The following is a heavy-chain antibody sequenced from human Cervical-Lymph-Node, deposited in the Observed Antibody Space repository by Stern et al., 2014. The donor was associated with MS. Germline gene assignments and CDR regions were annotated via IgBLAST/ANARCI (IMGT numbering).Heavy chain of an antibody. J-gene: IGHJ4*02. CDR1: GYSLNSYW. CDR2: IYPGDSDT. D-gene: IGHD2-21*01. CDR3: ARRGWVALLWYFDS. V-gene: IGHV5-51*01. Sequence: EVQLLESGAEVKKPGESLKISCKISGYSLNSYWIGWGRQMPGKGLEWMGVIYPGDSDTRYNPSFQGQVTMSVDRSTSTAYLHWSTLKASDSAMYYCARRGWVALLWYFDSWGQGTLVTVSS.